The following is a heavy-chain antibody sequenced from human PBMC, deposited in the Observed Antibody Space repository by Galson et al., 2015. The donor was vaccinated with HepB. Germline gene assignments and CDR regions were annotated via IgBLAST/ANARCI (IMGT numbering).Heavy chain of an antibody. CDR3: ARDLVSGAGSDY. J-gene: IGHJ4*02. D-gene: IGHD6-19*01. V-gene: IGHV3-66*01. CDR1: GFSVTDNY. Sequence: SLRLSCAASGFSVTDNYMSWVRQAPGKGLEWVSLIYSGGSAYYADSVQGRFTISRDNSKNTVFLQMDSLRAEDTAVYFCARDLVSGAGSDYWGQGTLVTVSS. CDR2: IYSGGSA.